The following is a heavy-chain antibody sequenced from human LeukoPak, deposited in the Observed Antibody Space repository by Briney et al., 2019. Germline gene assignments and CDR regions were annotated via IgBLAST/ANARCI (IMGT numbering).Heavy chain of an antibody. Sequence: AGGSLRLSCVTSGFTFSKSAMHWVRQSPGKGLEWVAYIAHHGNNYYYLDSVKGRFTISRDNSKGTLYLQMNSLTPDDTALYYCAKDGSWACTDWGQGTPVTVSA. CDR1: GFTFSKSA. J-gene: IGHJ4*02. CDR2: IAHHGNNY. D-gene: IGHD3-10*01. CDR3: AKDGSWACTD. V-gene: IGHV3-30*02.